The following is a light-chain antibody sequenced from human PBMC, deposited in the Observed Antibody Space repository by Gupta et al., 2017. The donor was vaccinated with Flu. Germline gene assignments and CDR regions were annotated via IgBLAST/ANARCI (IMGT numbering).Light chain of an antibody. CDR3: QQGCSSLTT. J-gene: IGKJ5*01. CDR2: CGS. V-gene: IGKV3-20*01. Sequence: EISLPQFPVTLSLSTGERAILSCRARQSVSISFVSWYQQKPGQGPRLLIYCGSSSAIGIPDRFSGSGSGTDFTLTISRLAPEDFAVYYCQQGCSSLTTFGQGTQVEIK. CDR1: QSVSISF.